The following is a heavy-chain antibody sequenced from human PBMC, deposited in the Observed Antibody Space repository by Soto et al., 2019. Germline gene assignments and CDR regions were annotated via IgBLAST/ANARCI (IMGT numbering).Heavy chain of an antibody. CDR2: IYYSGST. CDR3: AKEGFDP. J-gene: IGHJ5*02. V-gene: IGHV4-59*01. Sequence: SETLSLTCTVSGGSISSYYWNWIRQPPGKGLEWIGHIYYSGSTNYNPSLKSRVTISVDTSKNHFSLKLRSVTAEDTAVYYCAKEGFDPWGQGTLVTVSS. CDR1: GGSISSYY.